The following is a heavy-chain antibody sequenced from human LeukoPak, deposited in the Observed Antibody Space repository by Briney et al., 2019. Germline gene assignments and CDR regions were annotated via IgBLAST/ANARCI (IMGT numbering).Heavy chain of an antibody. D-gene: IGHD6-13*01. CDR1: GFTFRSYG. J-gene: IGHJ4*02. Sequence: PGRSLRLSCAASGFTFRSYGMHWVRQAPGKGLEWVAVIWYDGSNKYYADSVKGRFTISRDNSKNTLYLQMNSLRAEDTAVYYCAKDSIAAAGTAAKDYWGQGTLVTVSS. CDR2: IWYDGSNK. V-gene: IGHV3-33*06. CDR3: AKDSIAAAGTAAKDY.